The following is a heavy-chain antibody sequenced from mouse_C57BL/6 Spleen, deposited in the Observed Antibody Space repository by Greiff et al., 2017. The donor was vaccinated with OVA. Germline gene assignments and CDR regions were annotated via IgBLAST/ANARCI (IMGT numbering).Heavy chain of an antibody. CDR2: IYPGDGDT. J-gene: IGHJ1*03. D-gene: IGHD2-2*01. CDR1: GFAFSSYC. CDR3: AYGYLWYFDG. Sequence: VQLQQSVAELVKPGASVKFSCTASGFAFSSYCMHWVKRRPGKGLEWIGQIYPGDGDTNYNGKFKGKATLTADKSSSTAYMQLSSLTSEDAAVYFCAYGYLWYFDGGGTGTTVTVSS. V-gene: IGHV1-80*01.